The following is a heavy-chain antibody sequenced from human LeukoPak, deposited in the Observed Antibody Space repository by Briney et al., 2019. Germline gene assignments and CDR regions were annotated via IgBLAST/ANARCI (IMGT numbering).Heavy chain of an antibody. D-gene: IGHD3-16*02. CDR3: ARAFQSLGGLSLPDY. Sequence: EASVKVSCTASGYSFTNYAMNWVRQAPGQGLEWMGWIHPSTGNPTYAQGFTGRFVFSLDTSVSTTYLQISSLKAEDTAVYFCARAFQSLGGLSLPDYWGQGTLLTVSS. V-gene: IGHV7-4-1*02. CDR1: GYSFTNYA. CDR2: IHPSTGNP. J-gene: IGHJ4*02.